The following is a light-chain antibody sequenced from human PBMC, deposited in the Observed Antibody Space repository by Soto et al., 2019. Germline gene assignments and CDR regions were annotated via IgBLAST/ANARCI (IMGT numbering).Light chain of an antibody. CDR2: DAS. Sequence: IVMTQSPDTLAVSPGETVTLSCRASQSLSDNYLAWYQQKPGQAPRLLIYDASSRATGIPDRFSGSGSGTDFTLTIRRLEPEDFAVYYCQQYGSSYPWTFGQGTKVDIK. V-gene: IGKV3-20*01. J-gene: IGKJ1*01. CDR3: QQYGSSYPWT. CDR1: QSLSDNY.